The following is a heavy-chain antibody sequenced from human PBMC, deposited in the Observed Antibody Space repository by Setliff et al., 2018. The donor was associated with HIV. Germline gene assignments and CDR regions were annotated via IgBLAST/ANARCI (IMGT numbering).Heavy chain of an antibody. CDR1: GFTFSNYE. CDR3: ARPNYYDSSGSFDY. D-gene: IGHD3-22*01. J-gene: IGHJ4*02. V-gene: IGHV3-48*03. CDR2: ISSSGTTI. Sequence: GGSLRLSCAASGFTFSNYEMNWVRQAPGKGLEWVSYISSSGTTIYYADSVKGRFTISRDNAKNLLYLQMNSLRAEDTAVYYCARPNYYDSSGSFDYWGQGTLVTVSS.